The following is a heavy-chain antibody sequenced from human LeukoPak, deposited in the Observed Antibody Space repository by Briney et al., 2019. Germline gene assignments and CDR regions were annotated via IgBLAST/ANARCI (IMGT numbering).Heavy chain of an antibody. CDR3: ARGEALLWFGDGLYFDY. V-gene: IGHV4-59*01. D-gene: IGHD3-10*01. J-gene: IGHJ4*02. CDR1: GGSISSYY. CDR2: IYYSGST. Sequence: PSEPLSLTCTVSGGSISSYYWSWIRQPPGKGLEWIGYIYYSGSTNYNPSLKSRVTISVDTSKNQFSLKLSSVTAADTAVYYCARGEALLWFGDGLYFDYWGQGTLVTVSS.